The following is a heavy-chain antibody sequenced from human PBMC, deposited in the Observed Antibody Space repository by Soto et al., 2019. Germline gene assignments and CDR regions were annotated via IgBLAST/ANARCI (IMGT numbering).Heavy chain of an antibody. V-gene: IGHV3-33*01. J-gene: IGHJ3*02. CDR3: ARPRRVATIKDAFDI. CDR2: IWYDGSNK. Sequence: QVQLVESGGGVVQPGRSLRLSCAASGFTFSSYGMHWVRQAPGKGLEWVAVIWYDGSNKYYADSEKGRFTISRDNSKNTLYLQMNSLRAEDTAVYYCARPRRVATIKDAFDIWGQGTMVTVSS. D-gene: IGHD5-12*01. CDR1: GFTFSSYG.